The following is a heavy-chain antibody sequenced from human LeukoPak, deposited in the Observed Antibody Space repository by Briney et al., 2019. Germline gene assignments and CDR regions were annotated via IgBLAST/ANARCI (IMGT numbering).Heavy chain of an antibody. CDR3: ARQSSSWLGSWFDP. CDR1: GGSISSYY. Sequence: SETLSLTCTVSGGSISSYYWSWIRQPPGKGLEWIGYIYYSGSTNYNPSLKSRVTISVDTSKNQFSLKLSSVTAADTAVYYCARQSSSWLGSWFDPWGQGTLVTASS. J-gene: IGHJ5*02. CDR2: IYYSGST. V-gene: IGHV4-59*08. D-gene: IGHD6-13*01.